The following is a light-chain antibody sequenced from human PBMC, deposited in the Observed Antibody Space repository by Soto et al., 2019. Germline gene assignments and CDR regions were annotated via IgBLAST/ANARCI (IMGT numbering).Light chain of an antibody. CDR1: SSDIGVYDY. V-gene: IGLV2-14*01. Sequence: QSALTQPASVSGSPGQSITISCTGTSSDIGVYDYVPWYQQYPGKAPKFLISEVNNRPSGVSNRFSGSKSGNTASLTISGLQAEDEADYYCSSYTTGSTYVFGTGTKVTVL. CDR3: SSYTTGSTYV. CDR2: EVN. J-gene: IGLJ1*01.